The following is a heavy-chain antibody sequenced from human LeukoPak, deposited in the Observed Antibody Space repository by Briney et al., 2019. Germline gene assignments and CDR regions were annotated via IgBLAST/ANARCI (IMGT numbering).Heavy chain of an antibody. CDR3: AXXXXSGXYDAFDI. J-gene: IGHJ3*02. CDR1: GGSISSYY. V-gene: IGHV4-4*07. Sequence: SETLSLTCTVSGGSISSYYWSWIRQPAGKGLEWIGRVYTSGSTNYNPSLKSRVTMSVDTSKNQFSLKLSSVTAADTAVYYCAXXXXSGXYDAFDIWGQGTXV. CDR2: VYTSGST.